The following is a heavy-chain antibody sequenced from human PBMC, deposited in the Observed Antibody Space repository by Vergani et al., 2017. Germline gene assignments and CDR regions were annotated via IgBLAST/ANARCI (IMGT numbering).Heavy chain of an antibody. V-gene: IGHV4-61*02. Sequence: QVQLHESGPGLVKPSQTLSLTCTVSGGSITSGSFYWSWIRQPAGKGLEWIGDILGSGTANYNPSFQGRVSMSVATSKDQFSLALSSVNATDTAVYYCARGSRAAGYNRPDSWVQGTRVTVSS. D-gene: IGHD6-13*01. J-gene: IGHJ4*02. CDR3: ARGSRAAGYNRPDS. CDR1: GGSITSGSFY. CDR2: ILGSGTA.